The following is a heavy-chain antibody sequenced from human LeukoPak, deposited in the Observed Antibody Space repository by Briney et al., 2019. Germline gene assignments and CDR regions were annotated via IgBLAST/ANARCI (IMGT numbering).Heavy chain of an antibody. CDR1: GFTFSSYW. Sequence: GGSLRLSCAASGFTFSSYWMSWVRQAPGKGLEWVSDINGSGGSTYYADSVKGRFTISRDNSKNTLYLQMNSLRAEDTAVYYCAKKYSTGLDPWGQGTLVTVSS. CDR2: INGSGGST. D-gene: IGHD1-26*01. V-gene: IGHV3-23*01. CDR3: AKKYSTGLDP. J-gene: IGHJ5*02.